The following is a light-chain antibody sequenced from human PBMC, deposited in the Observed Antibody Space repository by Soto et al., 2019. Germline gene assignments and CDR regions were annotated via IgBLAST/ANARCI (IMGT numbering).Light chain of an antibody. CDR1: QSLVHSDGIAY. CDR2: KVS. Sequence: VMTQSPLALHVTLGKPASIACRSNQSLVHSDGIAYFSWFQQRPGRYQRRLIYKVSNRDSGVQDRFSGSGSGTDFALNISRLEAEDVGVYYCMPETHWQIPFGTGKRLEIK. CDR3: MPETHWQIP. J-gene: IGKJ5*01. V-gene: IGKV2-30*02.